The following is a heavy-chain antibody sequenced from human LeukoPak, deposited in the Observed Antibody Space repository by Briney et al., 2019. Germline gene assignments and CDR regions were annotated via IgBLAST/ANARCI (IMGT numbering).Heavy chain of an antibody. CDR2: ISAYNGNT. D-gene: IGHD3-9*01. CDR3: ARDSPILTGYSPDI. J-gene: IGHJ3*02. Sequence: ASVKVSCKASGGTFSSYAISWVRQAPGQGLEWMGWISAYNGNTNYAQKLQGRVTMTTDTSTSTAYMELRSLRSDDTAVYYCARDSPILTGYSPDIWGQGTMVTVSS. CDR1: GGTFSSYA. V-gene: IGHV1-18*01.